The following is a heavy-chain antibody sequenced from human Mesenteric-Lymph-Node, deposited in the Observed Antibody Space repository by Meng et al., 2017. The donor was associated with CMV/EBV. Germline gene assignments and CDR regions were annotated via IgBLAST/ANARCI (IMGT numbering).Heavy chain of an antibody. CDR1: GGTFSSYA. CDR3: ARDLKGSRGDFDP. D-gene: IGHD3-10*01. V-gene: IGHV1-69*10. CDR2: IIPILGIA. J-gene: IGHJ5*02. Sequence: SVKVSCKASGGTFSSYAISWVRQAPGQGLEWMGGIIPILGIANYAQKFQGRVTITADKSTSTAYMELSSLRSEDTAVYYCARDLKGSRGDFDPWGQGTLVPSPQ.